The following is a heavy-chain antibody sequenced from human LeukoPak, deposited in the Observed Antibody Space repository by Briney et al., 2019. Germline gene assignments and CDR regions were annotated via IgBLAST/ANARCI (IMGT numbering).Heavy chain of an antibody. J-gene: IGHJ4*02. CDR2: IYSGGDT. CDR3: VSHSDSLTSYCFDY. Sequence: GGSLRLSCAASGFTVSNNYMSWVRQAPRKGLEWVSIIYSGGDTYYADSVKGRFTISRDNSKNTMSLQMNSLRADDTAVYYCVSHSDSLTSYCFDYWGQGTLVTVSS. D-gene: IGHD3-9*01. V-gene: IGHV3-53*01. CDR1: GFTVSNNY.